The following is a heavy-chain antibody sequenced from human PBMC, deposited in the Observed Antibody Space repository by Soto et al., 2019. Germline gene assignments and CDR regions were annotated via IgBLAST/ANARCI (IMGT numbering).Heavy chain of an antibody. J-gene: IGHJ4*02. Sequence: ELQLLESGGGLVQPGGSLRLSCAASGFTFSSYAMTWVRQAPGKGLEWISSISDGADGPYYADSVKGRFTISRDNSNKILSLQMNSPRGDDTAVYYCAIGVIGRAPGLDFWGQGTLVAVSS. CDR3: AIGVIGRAPGLDF. CDR1: GFTFSSYA. V-gene: IGHV3-23*01. CDR2: ISDGADGP.